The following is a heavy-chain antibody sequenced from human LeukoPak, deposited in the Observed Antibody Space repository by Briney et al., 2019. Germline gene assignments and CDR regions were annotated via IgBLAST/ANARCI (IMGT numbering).Heavy chain of an antibody. Sequence: ASVTVSCKVSGYALSELSMHWVRQAPGKGLEWMGGFHPEDGETIYAQKFQGRVAVTEDPSTDTAYMELSSLRSEDTAVYYCATDRGNIGWYLGFDYWGQGTVVTVSS. CDR1: GYALSELS. V-gene: IGHV1-24*01. CDR3: ATDRGNIGWYLGFDY. D-gene: IGHD6-19*01. J-gene: IGHJ4*02. CDR2: FHPEDGET.